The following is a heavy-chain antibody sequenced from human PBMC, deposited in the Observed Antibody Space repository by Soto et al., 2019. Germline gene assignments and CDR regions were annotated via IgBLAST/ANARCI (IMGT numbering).Heavy chain of an antibody. J-gene: IGHJ6*02. D-gene: IGHD2-8*01. CDR2: IYYSGST. CDR1: GGSISSYY. V-gene: IGHV4-59*01. Sequence: SETLSLTCTVSGGSISSYYWSWIRQPPGKGLEWIGYIYYSGSTNYNPSLKSRVTISVDTSKNQFSLKLSSVTAADTAVYYCARETYCTNGVCYWLHGMDVWGQGTTVTVSS. CDR3: ARETYCTNGVCYWLHGMDV.